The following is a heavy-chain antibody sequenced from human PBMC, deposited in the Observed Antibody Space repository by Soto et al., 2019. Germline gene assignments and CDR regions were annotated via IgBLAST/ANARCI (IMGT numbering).Heavy chain of an antibody. Sequence: QVQLVQSGPEVKKPGSSVRVSCKASGGTFSSYSVTWVRQAPGQGLEWMGGIIPIDGLANYAQKLQGRVTLTADKFTSTVYRQMSSLRSDDTEVISWATTAIPPRMSVSHYDMDVWGRGTAVTVSS. CDR2: IIPIDGLA. CDR1: GGTFSSYS. J-gene: IGHJ6*03. V-gene: IGHV1-69*02. D-gene: IGHD2-2*01. CDR3: ATTAIPPRMSVSHYDMDV.